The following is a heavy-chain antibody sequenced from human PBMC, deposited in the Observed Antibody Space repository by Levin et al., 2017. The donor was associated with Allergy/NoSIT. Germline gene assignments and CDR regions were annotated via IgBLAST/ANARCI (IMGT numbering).Heavy chain of an antibody. CDR1: GGPFSGYY. D-gene: IGHD5-12*01. CDR3: ARSVRGGYDSPHFDY. V-gene: IGHV4-34*01. Sequence: AGGSLRLSCAVYGGPFSGYYWTWIRQPPGKGLEWIGEINHRGSTNYNPSLKSRVTISVDTSKNQFSLKLTSVTAADTTVYYCARSVRGGYDSPHFDYWGQGTLVTVSS. CDR2: INHRGST. J-gene: IGHJ4*02.